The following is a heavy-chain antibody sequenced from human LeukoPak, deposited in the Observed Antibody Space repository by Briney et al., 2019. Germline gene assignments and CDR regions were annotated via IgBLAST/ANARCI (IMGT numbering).Heavy chain of an antibody. CDR2: IYYSGST. CDR1: GGSISSYY. CDR3: ARQGYYDSSGYHWFDP. J-gene: IGHJ5*02. V-gene: IGHV4-59*08. Sequence: MTSEALSLTCTVSGGSISSYYWSRIRQPPGKGLEWIGYIYYSGSTNYNPSLKSRVTISVDTSKNQFSLKLSSVTAADTAVYYCARQGYYDSSGYHWFDPWGQGALVTVSS. D-gene: IGHD3-22*01.